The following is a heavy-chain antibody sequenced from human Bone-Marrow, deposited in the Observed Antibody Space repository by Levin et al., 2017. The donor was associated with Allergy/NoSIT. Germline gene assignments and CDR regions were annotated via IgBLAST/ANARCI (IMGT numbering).Heavy chain of an antibody. Sequence: KISCKASGGTFSSYAISWVRQAPGQGLEWMGGIIPIFGTANYAQKFQGRVTITADKSTSTAYMELSSLRSEDTAVYYCARVLTAMVTYWFDPWGQGTLVTVSS. J-gene: IGHJ5*02. D-gene: IGHD5-18*01. CDR3: ARVLTAMVTYWFDP. CDR2: IIPIFGTA. V-gene: IGHV1-69*06. CDR1: GGTFSSYA.